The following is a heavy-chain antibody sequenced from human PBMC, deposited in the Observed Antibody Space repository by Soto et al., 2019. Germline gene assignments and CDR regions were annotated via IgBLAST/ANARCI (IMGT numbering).Heavy chain of an antibody. V-gene: IGHV3-7*03. CDR3: ARPYCSGGSCYNWFDP. D-gene: IGHD2-15*01. J-gene: IGHJ5*02. CDR2: IKQDGSQK. CDR1: GFTFSTYW. Sequence: GGSLSLSCAASGFTFSTYWMSWVRQARGKGLEWVANIKQDGSQKYYVDSVKGRFTIYRDNAKSSLYLQMNSLRAEDTAIYYCARPYCSGGSCYNWFDPWGQGTLVTVSS.